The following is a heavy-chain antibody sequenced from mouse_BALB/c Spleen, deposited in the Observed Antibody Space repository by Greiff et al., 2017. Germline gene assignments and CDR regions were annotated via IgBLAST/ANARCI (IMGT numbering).Heavy chain of an antibody. Sequence: EVNVVESGGDLVKPGGSLKLSCAASGFTFSSYGMSWVRQTPDKRLEWVATISSGGSYTYYPDSVKGRFTISRDNAKNTLYLQMSSLKSEDTAMYYCARQGGYDGDYYAMDYWGQGTSVTVSS. V-gene: IGHV5-6*01. J-gene: IGHJ4*01. CDR1: GFTFSSYG. D-gene: IGHD2-2*01. CDR3: ARQGGYDGDYYAMDY. CDR2: ISSGGSYT.